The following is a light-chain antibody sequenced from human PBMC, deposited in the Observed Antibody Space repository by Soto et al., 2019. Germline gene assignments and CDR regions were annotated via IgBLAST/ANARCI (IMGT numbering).Light chain of an antibody. J-gene: IGKJ4*01. V-gene: IGKV3-11*01. CDR2: DAS. Sequence: EIVLTQSPATLSLSPGERATISCRASQNVSSYLAWYQQKPGQAPRLLIYDASNRATGIPARFSGSGSGTDFTLTSSSLEPEDVAVYYCQQRSNWLTFGGGTKVEIK. CDR1: QNVSSY. CDR3: QQRSNWLT.